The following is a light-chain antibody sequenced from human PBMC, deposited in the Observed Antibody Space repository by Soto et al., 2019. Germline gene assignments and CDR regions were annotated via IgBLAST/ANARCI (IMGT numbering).Light chain of an antibody. V-gene: IGLV1-44*01. CDR3: AAWDDSLNGRV. Sequence: QSLLTQSPSASGTPGQRVTISCSGSSSNIGSNTVNWYQQLPGTAPKLLIYNNNQRPSGVPDRFSGSKSGTSASLAISGLQSEDEADYYCAAWDDSLNGRVFGGGTKLTVL. J-gene: IGLJ3*02. CDR2: NNN. CDR1: SSNIGSNT.